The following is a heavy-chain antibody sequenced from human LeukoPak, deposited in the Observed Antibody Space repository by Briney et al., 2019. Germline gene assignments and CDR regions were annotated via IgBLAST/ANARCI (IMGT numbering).Heavy chain of an antibody. D-gene: IGHD5-24*01. V-gene: IGHV3-33*06. Sequence: GGSLRLSCAASGFTFSSYGMHWVRQAPGKGLEWVAVIWYDGSNKYYADSVKGRLTISRDNSKNTLYLQMNSLRAEDTAVSYCAKEQRWLQAELDYWGQGTLVTVSS. CDR2: IWYDGSNK. CDR1: GFTFSSYG. J-gene: IGHJ4*02. CDR3: AKEQRWLQAELDY.